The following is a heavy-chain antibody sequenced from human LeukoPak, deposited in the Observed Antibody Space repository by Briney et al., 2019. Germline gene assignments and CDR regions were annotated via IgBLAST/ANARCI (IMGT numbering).Heavy chain of an antibody. J-gene: IGHJ4*02. Sequence: PSETLSLTCTVSGGSISSYYWSWIRQPPGKGLEWIGYIYYSGSTNYNPSLKSRVSMSIDTSKNQFSLRLSSVTAADTAVYYCARLATYGDYSDWGQGTLVTVSS. CDR2: IYYSGST. CDR3: ARLATYGDYSD. V-gene: IGHV4-59*08. CDR1: GGSISSYY. D-gene: IGHD4-17*01.